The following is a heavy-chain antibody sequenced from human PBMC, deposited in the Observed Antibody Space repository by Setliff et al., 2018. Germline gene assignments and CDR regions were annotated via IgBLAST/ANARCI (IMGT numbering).Heavy chain of an antibody. J-gene: IGHJ4*02. V-gene: IGHV4-59*01. CDR2: IFYSGST. Sequence: LSLTCTVSGGSISSYNWSWIRQPPGKGLEWIGYIFYSGSTNYKPSLKSRVTISVDTSKNQFSLKLSSVTAADTAVYYCARDHGNWGFDYWGQGTLVTVSS. CDR1: GGSISSYN. CDR3: ARDHGNWGFDY. D-gene: IGHD7-27*01.